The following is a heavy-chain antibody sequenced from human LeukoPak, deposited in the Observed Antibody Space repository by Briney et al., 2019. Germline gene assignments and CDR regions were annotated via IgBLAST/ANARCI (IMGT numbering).Heavy chain of an antibody. Sequence: PGGSLRLSCAASGFTFSSYAMSWVRQAPGKGLEWVANIKQDGSEKYYVDSVKGRFTISRDNAKNSLYLQMNSLRAEDTAVYYCARRGWDYYDSSGYYSGYWGQGTLVTVSS. CDR2: IKQDGSEK. D-gene: IGHD3-22*01. V-gene: IGHV3-7*01. J-gene: IGHJ4*02. CDR3: ARRGWDYYDSSGYYSGY. CDR1: GFTFSSYA.